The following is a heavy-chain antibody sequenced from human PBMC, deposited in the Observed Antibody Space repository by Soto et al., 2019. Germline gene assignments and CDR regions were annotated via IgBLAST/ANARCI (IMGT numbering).Heavy chain of an antibody. D-gene: IGHD3-22*01. J-gene: IGHJ4*02. CDR3: ARDFCCDYSSGYYPSFYY. CDR1: GGTFSSYA. V-gene: IGHV1-69*13. CDR2: IIPIFGTA. Sequence: GASVKVSCKASGGTFSSYAISWVRQAPGQGLEWMGGIIPIFGTANYAQEFQGRVTITADESTSTAYMELSSLRSEDTAVYYCARDFCCDYSSGYYPSFYYWGQGTLVPVSA.